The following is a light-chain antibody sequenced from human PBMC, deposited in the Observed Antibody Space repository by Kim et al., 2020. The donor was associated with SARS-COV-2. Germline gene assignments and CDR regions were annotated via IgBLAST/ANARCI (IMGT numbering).Light chain of an antibody. CDR2: GPS. Sequence: LSPGERATPSCRASQTVSSGYLAWYQQKPGQAPRLLIYGPSTRITGIPDRFSGSGSGTDFTLTISRLEPEDFAVYYCQHYGASHYTFGQGTKLEIK. J-gene: IGKJ2*01. CDR1: QTVSSGY. CDR3: QHYGASHYT. V-gene: IGKV3-20*01.